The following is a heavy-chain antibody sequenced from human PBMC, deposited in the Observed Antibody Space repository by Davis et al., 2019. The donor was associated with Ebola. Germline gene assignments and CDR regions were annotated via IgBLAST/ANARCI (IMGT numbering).Heavy chain of an antibody. CDR2: NSALTGAT. CDR1: GYRFNIYG. D-gene: IGHD4-17*01. CDR3: ARGSSIHYYGDL. Sequence: ASVKVSCKASGYRFNIYGITWMRQAPGRGLEWVGWNSALTGATNYGQKVQGRVTMSSDTSTNTAYMDLTNLRSDDTAVYYCARGSSIHYYGDLWGQGTLVTVSS. V-gene: IGHV1-18*01. J-gene: IGHJ4*02.